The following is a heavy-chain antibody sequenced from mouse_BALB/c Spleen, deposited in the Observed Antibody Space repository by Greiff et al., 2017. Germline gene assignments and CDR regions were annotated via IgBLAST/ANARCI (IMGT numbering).Heavy chain of an antibody. Sequence: VKLVESGAELVRPGSSVKISCKASGYAFSSYWMNWVKQRPGQGLEWIGQIYPGDGDTNYNGKFKGKATLTADKSSSTAYMQLSSLTSEDSAVYFCARSKGDYYYAMDYWGQGTSVTVSS. J-gene: IGHJ4*01. CDR3: ARSKGDYYYAMDY. V-gene: IGHV1-80*01. CDR1: GYAFSSYW. D-gene: IGHD3-3*01. CDR2: IYPGDGDT.